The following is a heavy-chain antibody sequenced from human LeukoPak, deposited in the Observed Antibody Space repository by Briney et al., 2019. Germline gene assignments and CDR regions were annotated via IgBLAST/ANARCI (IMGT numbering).Heavy chain of an antibody. CDR2: IYYSGST. CDR3: ARHLTTVTLRVGYFDL. D-gene: IGHD4-17*01. V-gene: IGHV4-59*08. CDR1: GDSISSYY. Sequence: SETLSLTCAVSGDSISSYYWSWIRQPPGKGLEWIGYIYYSGSTNYNPSLKSRVTISVDTSKNQFSLKLSSVTAADTAVYYCARHLTTVTLRVGYFDLWGRGTLVTVSS. J-gene: IGHJ2*01.